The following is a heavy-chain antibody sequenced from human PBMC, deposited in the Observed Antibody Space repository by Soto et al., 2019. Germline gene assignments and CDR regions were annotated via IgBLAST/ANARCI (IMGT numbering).Heavy chain of an antibody. J-gene: IGHJ5*02. CDR1: GFTFSSYA. D-gene: IGHD5-18*01. V-gene: IGHV3-30-3*01. CDR2: ISYDGSNK. Sequence: GGSLRLSCAASGFTFSSYAMHWVRQAPGKGLEWVAVISYDGSNKYYADSVKGRFTISRDNSKHTLYLQMNSLRAEDTAVYYCARDKDTAMVIGKWFDPWGQGTLVTVSS. CDR3: ARDKDTAMVIGKWFDP.